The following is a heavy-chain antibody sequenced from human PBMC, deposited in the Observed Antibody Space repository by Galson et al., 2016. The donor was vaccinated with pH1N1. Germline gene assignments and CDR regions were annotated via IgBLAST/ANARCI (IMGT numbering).Heavy chain of an antibody. J-gene: IGHJ3*01. D-gene: IGHD2-21*02. CDR1: GYSIISGYY. CDR2: IFHSGST. CDR3: ASSIPVTALYAFDL. Sequence: LSLTCAVSGYSIISGYYWGWVRQPPGKGLEWIGSIFHSGSTYYNPSLKSRVTISVDTSRNQFSLTLSPVTAADTALYYCASSIPVTALYAFDLWGQGTMVTVSS. V-gene: IGHV4-38-2*01.